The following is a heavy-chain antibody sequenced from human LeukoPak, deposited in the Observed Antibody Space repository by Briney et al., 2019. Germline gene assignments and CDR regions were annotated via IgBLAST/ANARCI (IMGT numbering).Heavy chain of an antibody. V-gene: IGHV3-48*02. CDR2: ISSRSRAI. D-gene: IGHD6-19*01. J-gene: IGHJ4*02. CDR1: GFTFSNYN. Sequence: PGGSLRLSCAASGFTFSNYNMNWVRQAPGKGREWVSYISSRSRAIYYADSVKGRFTISRDNAKNSLSLQMNSLRDEDTAVYFCASNHGSGWYVGEYWGQGSLVTVSS. CDR3: ASNHGSGWYVGEY.